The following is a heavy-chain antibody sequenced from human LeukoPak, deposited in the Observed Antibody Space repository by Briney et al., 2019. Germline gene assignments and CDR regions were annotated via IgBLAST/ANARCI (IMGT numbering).Heavy chain of an antibody. V-gene: IGHV3-21*01. J-gene: IGHJ3*02. CDR3: ARDLLEYYDYVWGSYRLGAFDI. Sequence: GGSLRLSCAASGFTFSSYSMNWVRQAPGKGLEWVSSISSSSSYIYYADSVKGRFTISRDNAKNSLYLQMNSLRAEDMAVYYCARDLLEYYDYVWGSYRLGAFDIWGQGTMVTVSS. D-gene: IGHD3-16*02. CDR2: ISSSSSYI. CDR1: GFTFSSYS.